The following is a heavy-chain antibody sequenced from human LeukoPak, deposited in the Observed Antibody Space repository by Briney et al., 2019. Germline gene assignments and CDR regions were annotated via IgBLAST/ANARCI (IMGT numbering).Heavy chain of an antibody. D-gene: IGHD3-9*01. Sequence: GASVKVSCKASGYTFTSYGISWVRQAPGQGLEWMGWISAYNGNTNYAQKFQGRVTITADESTSTAYMELSSLRSEDTAVYYCARDLPAEYDILTGDGMDVWGQGTTVTVSS. CDR2: ISAYNGNT. V-gene: IGHV1-18*01. CDR3: ARDLPAEYDILTGDGMDV. CDR1: GYTFTSYG. J-gene: IGHJ6*02.